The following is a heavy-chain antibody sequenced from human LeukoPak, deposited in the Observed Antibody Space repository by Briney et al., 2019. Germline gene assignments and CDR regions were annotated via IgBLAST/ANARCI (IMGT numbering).Heavy chain of an antibody. J-gene: IGHJ4*02. V-gene: IGHV3-NL1*01. CDR1: GFTFSSYG. CDR3: ARGDY. CDR2: IYSGGST. Sequence: GGSLRLSCAASGFTFSSYGMHWVRQAPGKGLEWVSVIYSGGSTYYADSVKGRFTISRDNSKNTLYLQMSSLRAEDTAVYYCARGDYWGQGTLVTVSS.